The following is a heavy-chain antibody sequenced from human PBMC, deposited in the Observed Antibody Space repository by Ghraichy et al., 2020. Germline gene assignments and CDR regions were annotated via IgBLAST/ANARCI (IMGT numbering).Heavy chain of an antibody. V-gene: IGHV1-18*01. J-gene: IGHJ6*02. CDR2: IRAYNGNT. Sequence: ASVKVSCKASGYTFTSYGISWVRQAPGQGLEWMGWIRAYNGNTNYAQKLQGRVTMTTDTSTSTAYMELRSLRSDDTAVYYCARDALSNYYYYGMDVWGQGTTVTVSS. CDR1: GYTFTSYG. CDR3: ARDALSNYYYYGMDV.